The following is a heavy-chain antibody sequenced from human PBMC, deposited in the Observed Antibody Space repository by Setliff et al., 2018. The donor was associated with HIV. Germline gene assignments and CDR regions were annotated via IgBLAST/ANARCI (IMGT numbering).Heavy chain of an antibody. D-gene: IGHD3-10*01. V-gene: IGHV4-39*07. CDR2: IDSSGTT. Sequence: WIRQPPGMGLEWIGRIDSSGTTDYKPSLKGRVAISVDTSRNQFSLRVTSVTAADTAVYFCARDRHSSGLGSYGPWGPGILVTVSS. CDR3: ARDRHSSGLGSYGP. J-gene: IGHJ5*02.